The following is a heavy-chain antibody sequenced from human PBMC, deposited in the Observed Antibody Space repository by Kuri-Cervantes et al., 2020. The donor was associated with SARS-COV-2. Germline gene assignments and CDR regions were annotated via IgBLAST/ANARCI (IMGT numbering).Heavy chain of an antibody. V-gene: IGHV1-69*13. D-gene: IGHD4-23*01. CDR1: GYTFTGYY. CDR2: IIPFSGTP. J-gene: IGHJ4*02. Sequence: SVKVSCKASGYTFTGYYMHWVRQAPGQGLEWMGGIIPFSGTPNYAQKFEGRVTITADESTSTAYMEMSSLRFEDTAVYFCARDVGYGGTSELDITYFDYWGQGTLVTVSS. CDR3: ARDVGYGGTSELDITYFDY.